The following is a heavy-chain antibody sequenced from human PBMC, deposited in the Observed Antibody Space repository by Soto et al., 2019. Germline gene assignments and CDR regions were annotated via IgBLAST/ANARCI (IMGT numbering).Heavy chain of an antibody. V-gene: IGHV3-30*18. D-gene: IGHD4-17*01. Sequence: AGTLRLSCAASGFTFSSYGLHWVRQAPGKGLEWGAVISYDGSNKYYADSVRGRFTISRDNSKNTLYLQMNSLRAEDTAVYYCANDYGDYEVAFDIWGQGTMVTVSS. CDR3: ANDYGDYEVAFDI. CDR2: ISYDGSNK. CDR1: GFTFSSYG. J-gene: IGHJ3*02.